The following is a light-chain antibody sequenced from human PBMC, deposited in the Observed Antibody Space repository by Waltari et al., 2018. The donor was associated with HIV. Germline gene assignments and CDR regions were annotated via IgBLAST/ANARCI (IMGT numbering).Light chain of an antibody. Sequence: ALPQPASVSGSPGQQITISCTGTRMDAGGSTYVHSYQHHPAQAPKLLIYEVINRPSGVSNRSSGSKSGNTASLIISGRQAEDEADDYCSSYTSSRTLAVFGGGTKLTVL. CDR3: SSYTSSRTLAV. V-gene: IGLV2-14*01. CDR1: RMDAGGSTY. CDR2: EVI. J-gene: IGLJ2*01.